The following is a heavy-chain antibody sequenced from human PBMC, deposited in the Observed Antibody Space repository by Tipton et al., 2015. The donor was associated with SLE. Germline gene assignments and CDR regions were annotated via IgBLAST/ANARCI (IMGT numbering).Heavy chain of an antibody. J-gene: IGHJ4*02. CDR1: GASINSNF. CDR3: ARGGVDYGGAYFDY. D-gene: IGHD4-23*01. V-gene: IGHV4-59*12. Sequence: TLSLTCTVSGASINSNFWSWIRQSPGKGLEWIGYIYSGGSTKYNPYFESRVTMSIDTSKNQFSLKLSSVTAADTAVYYCARGGVDYGGAYFDYWGQGTLVTVSS. CDR2: IYSGGST.